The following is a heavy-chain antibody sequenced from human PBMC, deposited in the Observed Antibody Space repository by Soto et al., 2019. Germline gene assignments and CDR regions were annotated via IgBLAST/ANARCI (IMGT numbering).Heavy chain of an antibody. CDR1: GGTFSSYA. V-gene: IGHV1-69*13. D-gene: IGHD2-2*03. J-gene: IGHJ4*02. CDR2: IIPIFGTA. Sequence: ASVKVSCKASGGTFSSYAISWVRQAPGQGLEWMGGIIPIFGTANYAQKFQGRVTITADESTSTAYMELSSLRSEDTAVYYCARAGSGYCISTSCYAPTVTTPRYAAPFDYWGQGTLVTVSS. CDR3: ARAGSGYCISTSCYAPTVTTPRYAAPFDY.